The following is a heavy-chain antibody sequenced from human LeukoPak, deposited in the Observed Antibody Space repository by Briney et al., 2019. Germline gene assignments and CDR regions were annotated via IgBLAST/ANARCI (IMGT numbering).Heavy chain of an antibody. CDR3: GNGRGRVYQVYGFDR. CDR2: ITGGGGA. CDR1: GLSFSSFA. Sequence: PGGSLRLSCVASGLSFSSFAMTWARQAPGKGLEWASEITGGGGANHADSVKGRFTISRDNSQNTLYLQMTSLRAEDTALYFCGNGRGRVYQVYGFDRWGPGTLVTVSS. D-gene: IGHD3-16*01. V-gene: IGHV3-23*01. J-gene: IGHJ4*02.